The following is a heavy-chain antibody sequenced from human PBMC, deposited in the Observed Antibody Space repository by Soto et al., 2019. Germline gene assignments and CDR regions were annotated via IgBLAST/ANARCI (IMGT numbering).Heavy chain of an antibody. CDR2: IKSKPDGGTT. CDR3: TTDRPQYYDSRGY. J-gene: IGHJ4*02. CDR1: GFTFSNAW. V-gene: IGHV3-15*01. Sequence: EVQLVESGGGLVKPGGSLRLSCAASGFTFSNAWMSWVRQAPGKGLEWVGRIKSKPDGGTTDYAAPVKGRFTISRGDSKNPRCLQMNSLKTEDTAVYYCTTDRPQYYDSRGYWGQGTLVTVSS. D-gene: IGHD3-22*01.